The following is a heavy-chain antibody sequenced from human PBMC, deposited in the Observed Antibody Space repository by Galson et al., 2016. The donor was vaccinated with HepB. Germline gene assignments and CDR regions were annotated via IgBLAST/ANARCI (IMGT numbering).Heavy chain of an antibody. J-gene: IGHJ6*02. CDR1: GDSVSTNTVA. CDR2: TYFRSKRYI. Sequence: CAISGDSVSTNTVAWNWIRQSPSRGLEWLGRTYFRSKRYIAYGESLKSRIVISPDTSKNQFSLQLNTVIPEDAALYYGMDVWGQGTTVSVSS. CDR3: MDV. V-gene: IGHV6-1*01.